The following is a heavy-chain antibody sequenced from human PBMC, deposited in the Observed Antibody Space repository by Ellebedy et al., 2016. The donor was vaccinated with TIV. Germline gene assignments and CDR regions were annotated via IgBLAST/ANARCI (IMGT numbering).Heavy chain of an antibody. J-gene: IGHJ2*01. CDR3: ARGHPRLDGSGTPYGYFDL. D-gene: IGHD3-10*01. CDR2: INHSGST. Sequence: MPSETLSLTCAVYGGSFSSYHWSWIRQAPGKGLAWIAEINHSGSTNYHPSLKRRVTTSIATSKTQFSLRLSSVTAADTAVYYCARGHPRLDGSGTPYGYFDLWGRGTLVIVSS. CDR1: GGSFSSYH. V-gene: IGHV4-34*01.